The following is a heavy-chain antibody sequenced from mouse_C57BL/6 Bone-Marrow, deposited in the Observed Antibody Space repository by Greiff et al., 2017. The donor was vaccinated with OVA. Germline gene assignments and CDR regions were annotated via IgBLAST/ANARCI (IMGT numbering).Heavy chain of an antibody. CDR3: ARSRGGWYFDV. V-gene: IGHV1-19*01. CDR2: INPYNGGT. J-gene: IGHJ1*03. Sequence: EVQLQQSGPVLVKPGASVKMSCKASGYTFTDYYMNWVKQSHGKSLEWIGVINPYNGGTSYNQKFKGKATLTVDKSSSTAYMELNSLTSEDSAVYYCARSRGGWYFDVWGTGTTVTVSS. CDR1: GYTFTDYY.